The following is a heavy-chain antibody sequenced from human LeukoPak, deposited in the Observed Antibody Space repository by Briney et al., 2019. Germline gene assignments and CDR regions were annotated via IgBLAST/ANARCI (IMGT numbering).Heavy chain of an antibody. CDR3: ARYTRGRNGMDV. D-gene: IGHD1-26*01. J-gene: IGHJ6*02. CDR2: IYYSGST. Sequence: PPETLFLTCTVSGGSITSYYWSWIRQPPGKGLEWIGYIYYSGSTNYNPSLKSRVTISVDTSKNQFSLKLSSVTAADTAVYYCARYTRGRNGMDVWGQGTTVTVSS. V-gene: IGHV4-59*08. CDR1: GGSITSYY.